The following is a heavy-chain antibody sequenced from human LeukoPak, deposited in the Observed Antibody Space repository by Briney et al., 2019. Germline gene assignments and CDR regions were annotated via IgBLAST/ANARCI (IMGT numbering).Heavy chain of an antibody. D-gene: IGHD4-11*01. J-gene: IGHJ3*02. CDR1: GYSISSGHY. CDR2: INHSGST. Sequence: PSETLSLTCTVSGYSISSGHYWGWIRQPPGKGLEWIGEINHSGSTNYNPSLKSRVTISVDTSKNQFSLKLSSVTAADTAVYYCARAPLYLQGDAFDIWGQGTMVTVSS. V-gene: IGHV4-38-2*02. CDR3: ARAPLYLQGDAFDI.